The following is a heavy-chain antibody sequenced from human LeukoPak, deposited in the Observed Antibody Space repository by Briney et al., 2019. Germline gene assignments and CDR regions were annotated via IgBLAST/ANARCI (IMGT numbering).Heavy chain of an antibody. V-gene: IGHV1-2*02. CDR3: ARTKPPCTSCLLLDY. Sequence: ASVKVSCKASGYTFTDYYIHWLRQAPGLGLEWMGWINPNSGGTNYAPKFQGLVTMSSDTSITTAYMELSRLISDDTAVYYCARTKPPCTSCLLLDYWGQGTLSPSPQ. D-gene: IGHD2-2*01. CDR1: GYTFTDYY. CDR2: INPNSGGT. J-gene: IGHJ4*02.